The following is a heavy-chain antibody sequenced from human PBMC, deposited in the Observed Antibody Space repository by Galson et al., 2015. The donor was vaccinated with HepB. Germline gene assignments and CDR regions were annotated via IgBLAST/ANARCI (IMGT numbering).Heavy chain of an antibody. CDR3: ARSHYYDSSGHRINPMGFDP. J-gene: IGHJ5*02. CDR2: IYYSGKT. D-gene: IGHD3-22*01. Sequence: TLSLTCTVSGDSISSGGYYWSWIRQHPGKGLEWTGYIYYSGKTYCSPSLKSRVTLSIATPDNQYSRRLRPVTAADTAVYDRARSHYYDSSGHRINPMGFDPWGQGTLVTVSS. CDR1: GDSISSGGYY. V-gene: IGHV4-31*03.